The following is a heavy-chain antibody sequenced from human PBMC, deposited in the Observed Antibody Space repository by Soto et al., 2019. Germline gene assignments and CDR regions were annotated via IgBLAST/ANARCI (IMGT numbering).Heavy chain of an antibody. J-gene: IGHJ4*02. D-gene: IGHD5-12*01. CDR2: ISTYNGNT. Sequence: ASVKVSCKASGYTFTSYDINWVRQATGQGLEWMGWISTYNGNTNFAQKLQGRVTMTTDTSTTTAYMELRSLRSDDTAVYYCARLRRDGYNYYFDYWGQGTLVTVSS. CDR3: ARLRRDGYNYYFDY. V-gene: IGHV1-18*01. CDR1: GYTFTSYD.